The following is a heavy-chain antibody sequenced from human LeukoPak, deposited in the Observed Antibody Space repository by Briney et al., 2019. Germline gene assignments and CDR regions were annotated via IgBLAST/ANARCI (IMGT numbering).Heavy chain of an antibody. CDR3: ALAHGDYFYYFDY. CDR1: GGSISSSSYY. CDR2: IYYSGST. Sequence: PSETLSLTCTVSGGSISSSSYYWGWIRQPPGKGLEWIGSIYYSGSTYYNPSLKSRVTISVDTSKNQFSLKLSSVTAADTAVYYCALAHGDYFYYFDYWGQGTLVTVSS. D-gene: IGHD4-17*01. V-gene: IGHV4-39*01. J-gene: IGHJ4*02.